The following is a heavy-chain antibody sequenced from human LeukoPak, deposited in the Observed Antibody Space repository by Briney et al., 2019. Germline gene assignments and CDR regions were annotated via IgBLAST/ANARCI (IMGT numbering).Heavy chain of an antibody. V-gene: IGHV3-48*01. D-gene: IGHD2/OR15-2a*01. J-gene: IGHJ4*02. CDR3: ARVFYTYRPYYFDY. Sequence: GGSLRLSCAASGFTFSSYILTWIRQAPGKGLEWVSYTDSRNTIYYTDSVKGRFTISRDNAKNSLYLQMNSLRVEDTALYCCARVFYTYRPYYFDYWGQGTLVTVSS. CDR2: TDSRNTI. CDR1: GFTFSSYI.